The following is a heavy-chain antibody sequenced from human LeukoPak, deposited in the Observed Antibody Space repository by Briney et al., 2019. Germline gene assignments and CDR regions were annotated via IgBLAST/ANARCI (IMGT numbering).Heavy chain of an antibody. Sequence: SGGSLRLSCAASGFTFSSYAMSWVRQAPGKGLEWVGRIKSKTDGGTTDYAAPVKGRFTISRDDSKNTLYLQMNSLKTEDTAVYYCTTVLGYCSSTSCYKVDYWGQGTLVTVSS. J-gene: IGHJ4*02. D-gene: IGHD2-2*02. CDR2: IKSKTDGGTT. V-gene: IGHV3-15*01. CDR1: GFTFSSYA. CDR3: TTVLGYCSSTSCYKVDY.